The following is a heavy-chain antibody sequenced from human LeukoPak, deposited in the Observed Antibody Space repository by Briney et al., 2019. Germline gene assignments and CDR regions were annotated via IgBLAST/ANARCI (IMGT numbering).Heavy chain of an antibody. CDR2: ISSSYSYI. Sequence: PGGSLRLSCAASGFTVSSNYMSWVRHAPGTGLELVSSISSSYSYIYYADSVKGRFTISRDNTKNSPYLQMNSLRAEDTAVYYCARDFEERGYFVADFDYWGQGTLVTVSS. CDR3: ARDFEERGYFVADFDY. V-gene: IGHV3-21*01. J-gene: IGHJ4*02. D-gene: IGHD3-22*01. CDR1: GFTVSSNY.